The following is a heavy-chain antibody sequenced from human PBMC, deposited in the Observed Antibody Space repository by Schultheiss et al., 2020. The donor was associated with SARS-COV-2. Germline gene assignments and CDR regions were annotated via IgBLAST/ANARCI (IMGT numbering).Heavy chain of an antibody. CDR2: IYYSGST. Sequence: SETLSLTCTVSGGSVSSGSYYWSWIRQPPGKGLEWIGYIYYSGSTNYNPSLKSRVTISVDTSKNQFSLKLSSVTAADTAVYYCARDRIYYDSSGYYYAWGQGTLVTVSS. CDR1: GGSVSSGSYY. D-gene: IGHD3-22*01. J-gene: IGHJ4*02. V-gene: IGHV4-61*01. CDR3: ARDRIYYDSSGYYYA.